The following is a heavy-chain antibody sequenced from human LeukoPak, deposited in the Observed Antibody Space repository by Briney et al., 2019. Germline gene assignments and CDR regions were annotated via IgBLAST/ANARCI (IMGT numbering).Heavy chain of an antibody. CDR3: ARESRPHLSRGWDID. V-gene: IGHV1-69*04. CDR2: IIPILGIA. Sequence: SVKVSCKASGGTFSSYAISWVRQAPGQGLEWMGRIIPILGIANYAQKFQGRVTITADKSTSTAYMELSSLRSEDTAVYYCARESRPHLSRGWDIDWGQGTLVTVSS. CDR1: GGTFSSYA. J-gene: IGHJ4*02. D-gene: IGHD5-12*01.